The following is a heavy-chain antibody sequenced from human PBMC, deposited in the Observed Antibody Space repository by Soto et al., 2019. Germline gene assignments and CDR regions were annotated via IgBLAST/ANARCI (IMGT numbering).Heavy chain of an antibody. Sequence: QVQLVASGGGVVQPGRSLSLSCEASGFSLSGHGLHWVRQAPGRGLAWVAVVTYDDTERHYPGSVKGRFTITRDTSKNTFYLQMNSLRVADTAMYYCAREKNSGYYRTVDSWGQGTLVIVSS. CDR3: AREKNSGYYRTVDS. J-gene: IGHJ4*02. CDR1: GFSLSGHG. CDR2: VTYDDTER. D-gene: IGHD3-10*01. V-gene: IGHV3-30*03.